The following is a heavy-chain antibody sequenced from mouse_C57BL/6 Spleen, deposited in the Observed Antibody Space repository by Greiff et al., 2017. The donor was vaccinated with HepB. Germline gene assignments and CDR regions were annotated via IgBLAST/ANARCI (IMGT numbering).Heavy chain of an antibody. D-gene: IGHD1-1*01. CDR1: GFTFSDYY. CDR2: INYDGSST. Sequence: EVQVVESEGGLVQPGSSMKLSCTASGFTFSDYYMAWVRQVPEKGLEWVANINYDGSSTYYLDSLKSRFIISRDNAKNILYLQMSSLKSEDTATYYCARKADYYGSFDYWGQGTTLTVSS. J-gene: IGHJ2*01. V-gene: IGHV5-16*01. CDR3: ARKADYYGSFDY.